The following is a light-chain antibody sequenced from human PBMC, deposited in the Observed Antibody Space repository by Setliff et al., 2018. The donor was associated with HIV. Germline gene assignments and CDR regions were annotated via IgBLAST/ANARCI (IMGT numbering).Light chain of an antibody. CDR3: SSCAGSNNV. CDR1: SSDVGGYNY. CDR2: EVS. J-gene: IGLJ1*01. Sequence: QSALTQPRSVSGSPGQSVTISCTGTSSDVGGYNYVSWYHQHPGKAPKLMIYEVSKRPSGVPDRFSGSKSGNTASLTVSGLQAEDEADYYCSSCAGSNNVFGTGTKVTVL. V-gene: IGLV2-8*01.